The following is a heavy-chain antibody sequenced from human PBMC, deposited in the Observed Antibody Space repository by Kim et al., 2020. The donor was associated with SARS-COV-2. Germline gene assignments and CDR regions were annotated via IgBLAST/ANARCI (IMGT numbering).Heavy chain of an antibody. CDR3: ARVGDFWSGYYTNSEYFQH. D-gene: IGHD3-3*01. CDR2: IYYSGST. CDR1: GGSISSSSYY. V-gene: IGHV4-39*07. Sequence: SETLSLTCTASGGSISSSSYYWGWIRQPPGKGLEWIGSIYYSGSTYYNPSLKSRVTISVDTSKNQFSLKLSSVTAADTAVYYCARVGDFWSGYYTNSEYFQHWGQGTLVTVSS. J-gene: IGHJ1*01.